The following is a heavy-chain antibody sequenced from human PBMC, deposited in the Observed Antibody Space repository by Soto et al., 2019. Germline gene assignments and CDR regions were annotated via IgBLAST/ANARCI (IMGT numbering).Heavy chain of an antibody. CDR1: GFTVSSNY. D-gene: IGHD2-15*01. CDR2: IYSGGST. CDR3: ARDIVGYYYYGMDV. J-gene: IGHJ6*02. Sequence: PGGSLRLSCAASGFTVSSNYMSWVRQAPGKGLEWVSVIYSGGSTYYADSVEGRFTISRDNSKNTLYLQMNSLRAEDTAVYYCARDIVGYYYYGMDVWGPGTLVTVSS. V-gene: IGHV3-66*01.